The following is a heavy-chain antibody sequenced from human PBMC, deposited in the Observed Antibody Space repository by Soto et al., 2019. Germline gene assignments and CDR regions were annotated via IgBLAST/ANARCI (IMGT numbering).Heavy chain of an antibody. CDR3: AHPRGYGVLDAYDI. J-gene: IGHJ3*02. V-gene: IGHV3-23*01. D-gene: IGHD4-17*01. CDR1: GFTFSTYA. CDR2: ISGSGDYT. Sequence: GGSLRLSCAASGFTFSTYAMSWVRQAPGKGLEWVSAISGSGDYTYYADSVKGRFTISRDNSIKRLYLQVNSLRTEDTAVYYCAHPRGYGVLDAYDIWGQGAMVTVSS.